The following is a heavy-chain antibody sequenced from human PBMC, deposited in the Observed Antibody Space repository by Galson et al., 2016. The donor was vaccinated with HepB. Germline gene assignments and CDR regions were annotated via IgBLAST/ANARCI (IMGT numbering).Heavy chain of an antibody. D-gene: IGHD6-19*01. CDR1: GFTLSNYW. V-gene: IGHV3-74*01. Sequence: SLRLSCAASGFTLSNYWMHRVRQAPGKGLVWVSRINTDGSSTNYADSVKGRFTISRDNAKNTLYLQMNSLRTEDTAVYYCARALGRSSGWSPKGYWGQGTLVAVSS. CDR2: INTDGSST. CDR3: ARALGRSSGWSPKGY. J-gene: IGHJ4*02.